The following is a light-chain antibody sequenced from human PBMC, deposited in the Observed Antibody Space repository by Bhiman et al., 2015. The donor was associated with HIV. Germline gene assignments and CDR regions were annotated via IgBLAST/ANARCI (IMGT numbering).Light chain of an antibody. J-gene: IGLJ2*01. CDR3: GTWDSTLSSVL. Sequence: QSVLTQPPSVSGAPGQRVTISCTGSSSNIGAAYDVHWYQQLPGTAPKLLIYDNNIRPSGIPERFSGSKSGTSATLAITGLQTGDEADYYCGTWDSTLSSVLFGGGTKLTVL. V-gene: IGLV1-51*01. CDR2: DNN. CDR1: SSNIGAAYD.